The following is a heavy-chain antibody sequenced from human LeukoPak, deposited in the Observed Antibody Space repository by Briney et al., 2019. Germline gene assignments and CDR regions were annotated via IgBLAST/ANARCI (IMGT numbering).Heavy chain of an antibody. V-gene: IGHV3-9*01. CDR3: ARNGASTRLKYYYYYYYMDV. Sequence: GGSLRLSCAASGFTFDDYAMHWVRQAPGKGLEWVSGISWNSGSIGYADSVKGRFTISRDNSKNTLYLQMNSLRAEDTAVYYCARNGASTRLKYYYYYYYMDVWGKGTTVTVSS. J-gene: IGHJ6*03. CDR1: GFTFDDYA. CDR2: ISWNSGSI. D-gene: IGHD6-19*01.